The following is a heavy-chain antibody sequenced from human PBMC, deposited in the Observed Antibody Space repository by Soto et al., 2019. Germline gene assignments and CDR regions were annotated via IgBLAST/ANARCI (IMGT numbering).Heavy chain of an antibody. J-gene: IGHJ6*02. Sequence: ASVKVSCKASGYTFTGYYMHWVRQAPGQGLEWMGWINPNSGGTNYAQKFQGRVTMTRDTSISTAYMELSRLGSDDTAVYYCARGDNWNYNGYYYYGMDVWGQGTTVTVSS. CDR1: GYTFTGYY. CDR2: INPNSGGT. CDR3: ARGDNWNYNGYYYYGMDV. V-gene: IGHV1-2*02. D-gene: IGHD1-7*01.